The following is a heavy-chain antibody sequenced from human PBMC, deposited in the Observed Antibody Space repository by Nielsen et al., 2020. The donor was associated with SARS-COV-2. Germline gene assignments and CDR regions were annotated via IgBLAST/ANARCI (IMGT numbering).Heavy chain of an antibody. CDR3: AKVSITMIVVVIKGGYYGMDV. CDR2: ISGSGGST. D-gene: IGHD3-22*01. CDR1: GFTFSSYA. V-gene: IGHV3-23*01. J-gene: IGHJ6*02. Sequence: LKISCAASGFTFSSYAMSWVRQAPGKGLEWVSAISGSGGSTYYADSVKGRFTISRDNSKNTLYLQMNSLRAEDTAVYYCAKVSITMIVVVIKGGYYGMDVWGQGTTVTVSS.